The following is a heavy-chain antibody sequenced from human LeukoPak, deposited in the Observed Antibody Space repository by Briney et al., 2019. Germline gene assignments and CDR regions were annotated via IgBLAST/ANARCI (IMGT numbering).Heavy chain of an antibody. CDR3: ARLSSFAFDI. D-gene: IGHD3-16*02. CDR1: GFTCSTYV. CDR2: ILHNGDST. Sequence: GGSLRLSCAASGFTCSTYVMSWVRQAPGKGLVWLSLILHNGDSTYYADSVKGRFTISRDNSKNTLYLQMNSLRAEDTAVYYCARLSSFAFDIWGQGTMVTVSS. J-gene: IGHJ3*02. V-gene: IGHV3-23*01.